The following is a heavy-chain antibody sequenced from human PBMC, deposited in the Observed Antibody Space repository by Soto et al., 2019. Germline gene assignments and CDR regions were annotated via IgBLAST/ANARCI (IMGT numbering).Heavy chain of an antibody. CDR2: IWYDGSNK. CDR1: GFTFSSYG. Sequence: GGSLRLSCAASGFTFSSYGMHWVRQAPGKGLEWVAVIWYDGSNKYYADSVKGRFTISRDNSKNTLYLQMNSLRAEDTAVYYCARDSGYDLSSWYFDLWGRGTLVTVSS. D-gene: IGHD5-12*01. V-gene: IGHV3-33*01. CDR3: ARDSGYDLSSWYFDL. J-gene: IGHJ2*01.